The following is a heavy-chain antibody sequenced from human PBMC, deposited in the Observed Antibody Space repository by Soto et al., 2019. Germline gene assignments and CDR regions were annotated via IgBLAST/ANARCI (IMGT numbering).Heavy chain of an antibody. CDR2: VYSGGST. V-gene: IGHV3-53*01. CDR3: AREGLIGRGYSHGYDY. D-gene: IGHD5-18*01. Sequence: PGGSLRLSCAASGFTVSINYMSWVRQAPGRGLESVSIVYSGGSTYYADSVKGRFTVSRDISKNTLYLQMNSLRAEDTAVYYCAREGLIGRGYSHGYDYWGLGTLVTVSS. J-gene: IGHJ4*02. CDR1: GFTVSINY.